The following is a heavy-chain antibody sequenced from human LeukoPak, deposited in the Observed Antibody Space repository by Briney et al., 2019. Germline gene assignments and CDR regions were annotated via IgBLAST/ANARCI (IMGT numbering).Heavy chain of an antibody. J-gene: IGHJ4*02. CDR2: IRSKVYGGTP. V-gene: IGHV3-49*04. Sequence: GGTLRLSCVASGFTFGSHGMNWVRQAPGKGLEWVGFIRSKVYGGTPEYAASVKGRFTISRDDSKGIAYLQMNSLKTEDTAVYYCTRDQTPYYWGQGTLVTVSS. CDR1: GFTFGSHG. CDR3: TRDQTPYY.